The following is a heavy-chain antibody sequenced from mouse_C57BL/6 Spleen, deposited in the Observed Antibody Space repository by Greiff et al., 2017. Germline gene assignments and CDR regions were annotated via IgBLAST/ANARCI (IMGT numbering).Heavy chain of an antibody. CDR3: ARANWVDFDY. CDR2: ISDGGSYT. CDR1: GFTFSSYA. J-gene: IGHJ2*01. V-gene: IGHV5-4*03. Sequence: EVKVVESGGGLVKPGGSLKLSCAASGFTFSSYAMSWVRQTPEKRLELVATISDGGSYTYYPDNVKGRFTISRDNAKNNLYLQMSHLKSEDTAMYYCARANWVDFDYWGQGTTLTVSS. D-gene: IGHD4-1*02.